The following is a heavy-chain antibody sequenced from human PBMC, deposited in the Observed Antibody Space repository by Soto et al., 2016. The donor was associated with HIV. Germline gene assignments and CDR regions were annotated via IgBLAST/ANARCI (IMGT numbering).Heavy chain of an antibody. Sequence: EVQLVESGGGLVKPGGSLRLSCAASGFTFSSYSMNWVRQAPGKGLEWVLSISSSSSYIYYADSVKGRFTISRDNAKNSLYLQMNSLRVDDTAVYYCARELRSYNYGSEIDYWGQGILVTVS. CDR1: GFTFSSYS. V-gene: IGHV3-21*01. J-gene: IGHJ4*02. CDR2: ISSSSSYI. CDR3: ARELRSYNYGSEIDY. D-gene: IGHD5-18*01.